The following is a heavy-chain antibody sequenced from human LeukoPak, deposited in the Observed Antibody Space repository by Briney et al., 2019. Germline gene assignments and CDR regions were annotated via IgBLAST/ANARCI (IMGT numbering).Heavy chain of an antibody. D-gene: IGHD6-13*01. J-gene: IGHJ4*02. CDR1: GLTFSSYA. CDR2: LSGRGSST. V-gene: IGHV3-23*01. Sequence: GESLRLSCAASGLTFSSYAVSWVRQAPGKGLEWVSSLSGRGSSTYYADSVKGRFTISRDDSKNTLFLQMNSLRADDTAVYYCAKHMTSSWMDPDYWGQGTLVTVSS. CDR3: AKHMTSSWMDPDY.